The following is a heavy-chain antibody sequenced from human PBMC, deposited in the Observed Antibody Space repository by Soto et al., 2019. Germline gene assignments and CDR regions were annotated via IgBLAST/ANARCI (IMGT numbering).Heavy chain of an antibody. CDR2: ISYDGSNK. Sequence: QVQLVESGGGVVQPGRSLRLSCAASGFTFSSYGTHWVRQAPGKGLEWVAVISYDGSNKYYADSVKGRFTISRDNSKNTLYLQMNSLRAEDTAVYYCATPRRVWGQGTLVTVSS. CDR1: GFTFSSYG. J-gene: IGHJ4*02. V-gene: IGHV3-30*03. CDR3: ATPRRV.